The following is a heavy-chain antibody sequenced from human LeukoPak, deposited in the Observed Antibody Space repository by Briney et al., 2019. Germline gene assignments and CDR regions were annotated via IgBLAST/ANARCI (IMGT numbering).Heavy chain of an antibody. D-gene: IGHD4-17*01. CDR2: ISWNSGSI. CDR1: GFTFDDYA. V-gene: IGHV3-9*01. J-gene: IGHJ4*02. CDR3: AKDIGYGDYVAFGY. Sequence: PGGSLRLSCAASGFTFDDYAMHWVRQAPGKGLEWVSGISWNSGSIGYADSVKGRFTISRDNAKNSLYLQMNSLRAEDTALYYCAKDIGYGDYVAFGYWGQGTLVTVSS.